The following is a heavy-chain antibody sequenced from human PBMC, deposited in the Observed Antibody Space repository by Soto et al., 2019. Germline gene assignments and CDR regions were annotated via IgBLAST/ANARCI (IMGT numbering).Heavy chain of an antibody. CDR3: AADKLLWFGELFPYYYYGMDV. Sequence: QMQLVQSGPEVKKPGTSVKVSCKASGFTFTSSAVQGVRQARGQRLEWIGLIVVGSVNTNYAQKVQERVTITRYMSTSTAYMELSSLRSEATAVYYCAADKLLWFGELFPYYYYGMDVWGQGTTVTVSS. CDR2: IVVGSVNT. D-gene: IGHD3-10*01. J-gene: IGHJ6*02. CDR1: GFTFTSSA. V-gene: IGHV1-58*01.